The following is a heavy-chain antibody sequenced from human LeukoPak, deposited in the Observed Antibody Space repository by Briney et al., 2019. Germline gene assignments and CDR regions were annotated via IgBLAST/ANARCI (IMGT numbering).Heavy chain of an antibody. J-gene: IGHJ4*02. CDR1: GGSLTSYY. CDR2: IYYRGSV. Sequence: SETLSLTCTVSGGSLTSYYWRWIRQPPGKGLQWIGYIYYRGSVNYNPALKSRVTISVDTSKNQFSLNLSSVTAADTAVYYCARLGSYFDYWGQGTQVTVSS. CDR3: ARLGSYFDY. V-gene: IGHV4-59*08.